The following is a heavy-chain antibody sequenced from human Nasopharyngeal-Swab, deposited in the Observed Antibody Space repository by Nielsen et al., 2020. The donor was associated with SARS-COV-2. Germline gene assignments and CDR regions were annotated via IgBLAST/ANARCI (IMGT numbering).Heavy chain of an antibody. J-gene: IGHJ5*02. Sequence: SVKVACKASGGTFSSYAINWVRQAPGQGLEWMGGIIPIFGTANYAQKFQGRVTITADESTSTVYMELSSLRSEDMAVYYCARGVVPAAMHGWFDPWGQGTLVTVSS. CDR1: GGTFSSYA. D-gene: IGHD2-2*01. V-gene: IGHV1-69*13. CDR2: IIPIFGTA. CDR3: ARGVVPAAMHGWFDP.